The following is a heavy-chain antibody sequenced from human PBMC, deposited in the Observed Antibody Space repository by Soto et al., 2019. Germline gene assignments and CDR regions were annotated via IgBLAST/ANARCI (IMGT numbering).Heavy chain of an antibody. CDR1: GYAFSIYG. V-gene: IGHV1-18*01. CDR2: ISGNNGNT. D-gene: IGHD2-15*01. CDR3: ARTYCSGADYYSPWFDP. J-gene: IGHJ5*02. Sequence: ASVTVSWQAAGYAFSIYGLTWVRQAPGQGLEWMGWISGNNGNTNYAQQLQGRVTMTTDTSTTTAYMELRNLRSDDTALYYCARTYCSGADYYSPWFDPWGQGTLVTVSS.